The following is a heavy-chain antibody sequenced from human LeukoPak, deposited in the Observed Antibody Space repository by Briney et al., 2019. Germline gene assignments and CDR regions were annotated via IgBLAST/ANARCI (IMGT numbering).Heavy chain of an antibody. Sequence: GGPLRLSCAASGFTFSSYAMSWVRQAPGKGLEWVSTISGSGGSTYYADSVKGRFTISRDNSKNTLYLQMNSLRAEDTAVYYCAKKRGVGATAVTHFDYWGQGTLVTVSS. CDR1: GFTFSSYA. CDR2: ISGSGGST. J-gene: IGHJ4*02. CDR3: AKKRGVGATAVTHFDY. D-gene: IGHD1-26*01. V-gene: IGHV3-23*01.